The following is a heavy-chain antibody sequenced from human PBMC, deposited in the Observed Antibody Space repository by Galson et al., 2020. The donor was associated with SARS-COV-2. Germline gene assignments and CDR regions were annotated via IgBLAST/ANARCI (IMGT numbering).Heavy chain of an antibody. Sequence: SETLSLTCSVSGDSINTKSYYWAWIRQSPGKGLEWIGNIYHRGTAYYNPSLKSRATISIDTSMNRFSLRLTSMTASDTAIYSCARQSMKIVVVPAATITGWFDPWGLGTLVTVSS. J-gene: IGHJ5*02. D-gene: IGHD2-2*01. V-gene: IGHV4-39*01. CDR3: ARQSMKIVVVPAATITGWFDP. CDR1: GDSINTKSYY. CDR2: IYHRGTA.